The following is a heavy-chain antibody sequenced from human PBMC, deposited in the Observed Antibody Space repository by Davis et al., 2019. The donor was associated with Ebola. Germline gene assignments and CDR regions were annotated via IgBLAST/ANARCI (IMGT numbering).Heavy chain of an antibody. CDR1: GGTFSSYA. J-gene: IGHJ6*02. V-gene: IGHV1-18*01. CDR3: ARSVTYYDFWSGYYHYYYGMDV. CDR2: ISAYNGNT. Sequence: ASVKVSCKASGGTFSSYAISWVRQAPGQGLEWMGWISAYNGNTNYAQKLQGRVTMTTDTSTSTAYMELRSLRYDETAVYYCARSVTYYDFWSGYYHYYYGMDVWGQGTTVTVSS. D-gene: IGHD3-3*01.